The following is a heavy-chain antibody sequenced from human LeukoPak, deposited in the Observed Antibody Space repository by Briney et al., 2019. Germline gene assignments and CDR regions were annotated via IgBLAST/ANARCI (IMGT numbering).Heavy chain of an antibody. Sequence: PGRSLRLSCAASGFTFSSYAIHWVRQAPGKGREGVAVISYDGSNKYYADSVKGRFTISRDNSKNTLYLQMNSLRAEDTAVYYCANQGSGWYFDYWGEGTLVTVSS. CDR2: ISYDGSNK. V-gene: IGHV3-30*04. D-gene: IGHD6-19*01. CDR1: GFTFSSYA. J-gene: IGHJ4*02. CDR3: ANQGSGWYFDY.